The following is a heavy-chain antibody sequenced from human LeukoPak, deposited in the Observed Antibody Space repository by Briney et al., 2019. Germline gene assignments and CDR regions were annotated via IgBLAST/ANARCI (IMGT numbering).Heavy chain of an antibody. CDR1: GFTFGSYG. Sequence: GGSLRLSCAASGFTFGSYGMHWVRQAPGKGLKWVAFIRYDGSNKYYADSVKGRFTISRDNSKNTLYLQMNSLRAEDTAVYYCAKGEKDFWSGYSIPDFDYWGQGTLVTVSS. CDR2: IRYDGSNK. CDR3: AKGEKDFWSGYSIPDFDY. D-gene: IGHD3-3*01. V-gene: IGHV3-30*02. J-gene: IGHJ4*02.